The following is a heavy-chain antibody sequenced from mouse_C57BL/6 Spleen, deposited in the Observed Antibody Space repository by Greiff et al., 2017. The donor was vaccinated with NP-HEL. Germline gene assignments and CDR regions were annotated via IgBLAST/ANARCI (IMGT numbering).Heavy chain of an antibody. V-gene: IGHV1-82*01. CDR1: GYAFSSSW. CDR3: ARETAHFDY. Sequence: QVQLQQSGPELVKPGASVKISCKASGYAFSSSWMNWVKQRPGKGLEWIGRIYPGDGGTNYNGKFKGKATVAAAKSTSTAYMQLSSLTSEDASVCVCARETAHFDYWGQGTTLTVSS. J-gene: IGHJ2*01. D-gene: IGHD3-1*01. CDR2: IYPGDGGT.